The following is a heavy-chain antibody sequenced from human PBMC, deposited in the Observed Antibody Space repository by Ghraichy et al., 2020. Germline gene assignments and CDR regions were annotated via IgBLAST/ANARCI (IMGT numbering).Heavy chain of an antibody. CDR3: ARGSDFYDATPPGPDY. V-gene: IGHV3-48*02. Sequence: GGSLRLSCAASGFTFSYYSMRWVRQAPGKGPECVSYISSGSTTTYYADSVEGRFTISRDNAKSSLYLQMNSLRDEDTAFYYCARGSDFYDATPPGPDYWCQGTLVTVSS. D-gene: IGHD2-15*01. CDR1: GFTFSYYS. J-gene: IGHJ4*02. CDR2: ISSGSTTT.